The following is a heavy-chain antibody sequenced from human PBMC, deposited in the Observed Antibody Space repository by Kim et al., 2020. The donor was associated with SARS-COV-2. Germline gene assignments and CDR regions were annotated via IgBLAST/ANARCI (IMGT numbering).Heavy chain of an antibody. J-gene: IGHJ1*01. CDR1: GFTFSSYW. D-gene: IGHD6-13*01. CDR3: ARDTSYSSSWYGGAGYFQH. V-gene: IGHV3-74*01. CDR2: INSDGSST. Sequence: GGSLRLSCAASGFTFSSYWMHWVRQAPGKGLVWVSRINSDGSSTSYADSVKGRFTISRDNAKNTLYLQMNSLRAEDTAVYYCARDTSYSSSWYGGAGYFQHWGQGTLVTVSS.